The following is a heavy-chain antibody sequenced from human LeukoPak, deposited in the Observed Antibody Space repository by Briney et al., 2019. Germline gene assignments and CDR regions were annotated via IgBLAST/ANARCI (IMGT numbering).Heavy chain of an antibody. D-gene: IGHD6-19*01. V-gene: IGHV3-11*04. Sequence: GGSLRLSCAASGFTFSDYYMSWIRQAPGKGLEWVSYISSSGSTIYYADSVKGRFTISRDNAKNSLYMQMNSLRAEDTAVYYCARVSVAGILYYYYYMDVWGKGTTVTVSS. CDR3: ARVSVAGILYYYYYMDV. CDR1: GFTFSDYY. CDR2: ISSSGSTI. J-gene: IGHJ6*03.